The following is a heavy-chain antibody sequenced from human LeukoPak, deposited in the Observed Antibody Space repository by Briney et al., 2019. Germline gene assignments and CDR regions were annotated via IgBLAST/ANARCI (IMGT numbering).Heavy chain of an antibody. J-gene: IGHJ6*02. CDR3: AKDRVGYSQDYYYGMDV. Sequence: GGSLRLSCAASGFTFSSYGMHWVCQAPGKGLEWVAVISFDGANKYYADSVKGRFTISRDNSKNTLYVQMNSLRAEDTGVFYCAKDRVGYSQDYYYGMDVWGQGTTVIVSS. D-gene: IGHD2-15*01. CDR1: GFTFSSYG. V-gene: IGHV3-30*18. CDR2: ISFDGANK.